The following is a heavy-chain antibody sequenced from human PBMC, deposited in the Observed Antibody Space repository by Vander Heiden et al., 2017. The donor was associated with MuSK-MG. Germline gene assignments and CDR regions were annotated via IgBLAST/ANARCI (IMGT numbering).Heavy chain of an antibody. J-gene: IGHJ4*02. CDR2: IYSGGST. Sequence: EVQLVESGGGLVQPGGSLRLSCAASGFTVSSNYMSLVRQAQGKGLEWVSVIYSGGSTYYADSVKGRFTISRDNSKNTLYLQMNSLRAEDTAVYYCARDRPYCSGGSCYSGYWGQGTLVTVSS. D-gene: IGHD2-15*01. V-gene: IGHV3-66*01. CDR1: GFTVSSNY. CDR3: ARDRPYCSGGSCYSGY.